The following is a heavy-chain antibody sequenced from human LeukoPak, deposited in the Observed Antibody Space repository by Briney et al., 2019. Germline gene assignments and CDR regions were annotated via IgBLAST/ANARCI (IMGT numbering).Heavy chain of an antibody. CDR2: ISESGGST. V-gene: IGHV3-23*01. D-gene: IGHD3-10*01. Sequence: GGSLRLSCAASGFTFSSYAMTWVRQAPGKGLEWVSSISESGGSTFYADSVKGRFTISRDNSRNTLYLQLNSLRAEDTAEYYCAKGSATGYFDYWGQGTLVTVST. J-gene: IGHJ4*02. CDR1: GFTFSSYA. CDR3: AKGSATGYFDY.